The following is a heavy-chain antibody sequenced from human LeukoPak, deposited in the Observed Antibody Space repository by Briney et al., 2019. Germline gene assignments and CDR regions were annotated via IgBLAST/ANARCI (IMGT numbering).Heavy chain of an antibody. V-gene: IGHV4-4*07. CDR3: ARALGDNQAFDI. CDR1: GGSITSYS. Sequence: SETLSLTCIVSGGSITSYSWGWIRQPAGKGLEWIGRLSPTGSFTYSPSLKSRVTMSVDTSKNHFSLKLNSVTAADTAVYYCARALGDNQAFDIWGQGTVVSVSS. CDR2: LSPTGSF. D-gene: IGHD1-14*01. J-gene: IGHJ3*02.